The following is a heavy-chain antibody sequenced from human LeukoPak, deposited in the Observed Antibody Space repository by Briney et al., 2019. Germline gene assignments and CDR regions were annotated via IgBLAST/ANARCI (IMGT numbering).Heavy chain of an antibody. Sequence: ASVKVSCKASGYTFTAYYMHWVRQAPGQGLEWMGWINPNSGDSNYAQKFEGRVTMTRDTSISTAYMELSRVRSDDTAVYYCARVRGSCTTTSCSSFVFWGQGTLVTVSP. J-gene: IGHJ4*02. V-gene: IGHV1-2*02. CDR1: GYTFTAYY. CDR3: ARVRGSCTTTSCSSFVF. D-gene: IGHD2-2*01. CDR2: INPNSGDS.